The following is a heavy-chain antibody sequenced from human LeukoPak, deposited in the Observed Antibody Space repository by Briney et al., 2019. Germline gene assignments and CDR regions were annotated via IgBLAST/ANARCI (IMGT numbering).Heavy chain of an antibody. J-gene: IGHJ6*02. CDR3: TKGISGPYYYYGMDV. Sequence: GGSLRLSCAASGFIFSSYAMSWVRQDPGKGLELVSAISGSGGSTYYADSEKGRFTISRDNSKITLYLQMNSRRAEDTAVYYCTKGISGPYYYYGMDVWGQGTTVTVSS. V-gene: IGHV3-23*01. CDR1: GFIFSSYA. CDR2: ISGSGGST. D-gene: IGHD3-10*01.